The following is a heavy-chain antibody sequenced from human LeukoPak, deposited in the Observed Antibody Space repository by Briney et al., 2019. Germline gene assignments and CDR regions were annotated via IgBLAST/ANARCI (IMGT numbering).Heavy chain of an antibody. J-gene: IGHJ4*02. Sequence: GGSLRLSCAASGFTVSSDYTGWVRQAPEKGPEWVSLISSGGPTYYADSLKGRFTISRDNSKNTLYLQMNSLRAEDTAVYYCGRVGDGYNDNYWGQGTLVTVSS. CDR3: GRVGDGYNDNY. V-gene: IGHV3-66*01. CDR1: GFTVSSDY. D-gene: IGHD5-24*01. CDR2: ISSGGPT.